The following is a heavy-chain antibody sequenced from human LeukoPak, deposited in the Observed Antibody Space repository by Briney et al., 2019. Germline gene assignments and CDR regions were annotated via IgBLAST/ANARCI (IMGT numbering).Heavy chain of an antibody. CDR2: INHSGST. D-gene: IGHD2-2*02. Sequence: SETLSLTCAVYGGSFSGYYWSWIRRPPGKGLEWIGEINHSGSTNYDPSLKSRVTISVDTSKNQFSLKLSSVTAADTAVYYCARAPPQSDIVVVPAAIKFDPWGQGTLVTVSS. CDR3: ARAPPQSDIVVVPAAIKFDP. J-gene: IGHJ5*02. CDR1: GGSFSGYY. V-gene: IGHV4-34*01.